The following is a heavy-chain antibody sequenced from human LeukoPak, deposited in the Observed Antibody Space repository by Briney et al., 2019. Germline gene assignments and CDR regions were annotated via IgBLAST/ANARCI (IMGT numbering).Heavy chain of an antibody. D-gene: IGHD3-22*01. J-gene: IGHJ4*02. Sequence: GGSLRLSCAASGFTFSSYWMSWVRQAPGKGLEWVANIKQDGSEKYYVDSVKGRFTISRDNAKNSLYLQMNSLRAEDTAVYYCERDRHYYDSSGYYGYWGQGTLVTVSS. V-gene: IGHV3-7*01. CDR3: ERDRHYYDSSGYYGY. CDR2: IKQDGSEK. CDR1: GFTFSSYW.